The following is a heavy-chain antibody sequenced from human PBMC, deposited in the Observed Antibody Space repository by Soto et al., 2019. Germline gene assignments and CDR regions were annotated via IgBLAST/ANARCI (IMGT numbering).Heavy chain of an antibody. CDR2: IYYSGST. V-gene: IGHV4-31*03. Sequence: QVQLQESGPGLVKPSQTLSLTCTVSGGSISSGGYYWSWIRQHPGKGLEWIGYIYYSGSTYYNPSLKSRVTISVDTSKNQFSLKLSSVTAADTAVYYCARVRFLGYYDSSGYYKGDYFDYWGQGTLVTVSS. J-gene: IGHJ4*02. CDR1: GGSISSGGYY. D-gene: IGHD3-22*01. CDR3: ARVRFLGYYDSSGYYKGDYFDY.